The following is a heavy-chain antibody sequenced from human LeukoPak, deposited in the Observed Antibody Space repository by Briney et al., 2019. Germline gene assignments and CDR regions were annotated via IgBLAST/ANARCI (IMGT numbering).Heavy chain of an antibody. CDR2: ISSSGSTI. CDR3: AGPRFGELLYDY. V-gene: IGHV3-11*01. D-gene: IGHD3-10*01. Sequence: GGSLRLSCAASEFTFSDYYMSWIRHAPGMGLEWVSCISSSGSTIYYADSVKGRFTISRDNAKNTLYLQMNSLRAEDTAIYYCAGPRFGELLYDYWGQGTLVTVSS. CDR1: EFTFSDYY. J-gene: IGHJ4*02.